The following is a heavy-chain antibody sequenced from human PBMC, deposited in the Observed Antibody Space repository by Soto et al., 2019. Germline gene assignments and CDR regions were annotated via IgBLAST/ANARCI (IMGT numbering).Heavy chain of an antibody. CDR2: ISQSGNT. D-gene: IGHD6-6*01. V-gene: IGHV4-34*01. CDR3: ARAPKVSGSSQTRPDF. CDR1: SGSFSGYY. J-gene: IGHJ4*02. Sequence: PSETLSLTCSIYSGSFSGYYWSWIRQPPGKGLEWIGEISQSGNTNYSPSLKGRVSISIDTSMKQFSLNLASVSAADTAVYYCARAPKVSGSSQTRPDFWGQGTLVT.